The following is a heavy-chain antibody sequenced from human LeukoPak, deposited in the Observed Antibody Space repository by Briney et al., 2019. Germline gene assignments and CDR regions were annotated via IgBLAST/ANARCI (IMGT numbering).Heavy chain of an antibody. CDR3: AKDIVEVSGSGAFDI. Sequence: GGSLRLSCAASGFTFSSYWMHWVRQAPGKGLVWVSRINTDGSSTSYADSVKGRFTISRDNAKNTLYLQMNSLRAEDTAVYYCAKDIVEVSGSGAFDIWGQGTMVTVSS. CDR2: INTDGSST. CDR1: GFTFSSYW. V-gene: IGHV3-74*01. J-gene: IGHJ3*02. D-gene: IGHD3-16*02.